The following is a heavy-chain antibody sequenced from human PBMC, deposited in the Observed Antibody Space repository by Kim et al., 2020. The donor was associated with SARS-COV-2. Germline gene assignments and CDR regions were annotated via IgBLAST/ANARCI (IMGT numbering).Heavy chain of an antibody. CDR1: GDSVSSNSAA. CDR3: ARDVVLGVAVAGADV. V-gene: IGHV6-1*01. CDR2: TYYRSKWYN. D-gene: IGHD6-19*01. Sequence: SQTLSLTCAISGDSVSSNSAAWNWIRQSPSRGLEWLGRTYYRSKWYNNYAESVKSRITINPDTSKHHFSLQLNSVTPEDTAVYYCARDVVLGVAVAGADVWVQGTTVTVS. J-gene: IGHJ6*02.